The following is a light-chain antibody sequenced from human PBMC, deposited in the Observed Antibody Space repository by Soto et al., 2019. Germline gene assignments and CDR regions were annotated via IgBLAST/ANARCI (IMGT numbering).Light chain of an antibody. CDR1: GSNIGSNT. Sequence: QSVLTQPPSASETPGQRGSISCSGSGSNIGSNTVHWYQQLPGTAPKPLMYNNNQRPSGVPDRFSGSKSGTSASLAISGLQSEDEADYYCAACDDSLSGYVFGTGTKLPVL. CDR3: AACDDSLSGYV. CDR2: NNN. V-gene: IGLV1-44*01. J-gene: IGLJ1*01.